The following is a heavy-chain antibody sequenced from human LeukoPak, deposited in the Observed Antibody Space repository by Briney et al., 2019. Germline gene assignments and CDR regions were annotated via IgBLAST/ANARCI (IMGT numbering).Heavy chain of an antibody. CDR1: GYTFTDYY. CDR2: INPNSGGT. V-gene: IGHV1-2*02. D-gene: IGHD2-21*02. J-gene: IGHJ3*02. CDR3: ARPLYCGGDCYSGSPDAFDI. Sequence: ASVKVSCKASGYTFTDYYMHWVRQAPGQGLEWMGWINPNSGGTNYAQKFQGRVTMTRDTSISTAYMELSSLRSDDTAVYYCARPLYCGGDCYSGSPDAFDIWGQGTMVTVSS.